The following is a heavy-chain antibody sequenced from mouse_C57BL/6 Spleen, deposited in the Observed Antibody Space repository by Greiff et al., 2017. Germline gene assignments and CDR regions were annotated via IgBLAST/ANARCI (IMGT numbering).Heavy chain of an antibody. Sequence: QVQLQQPGAELVMPGASVKLSCKASGYTFTSYWMHWVKQRPGQGLEWIGEIDPSDSYTNYNQKFKGKSTLTADKSSSTAYMQRSSLTSEDSAVYYCARRGAQATLDYAMDYWGQGTSVTVSS. CDR3: ARRGAQATLDYAMDY. CDR2: IDPSDSYT. V-gene: IGHV1-69*01. D-gene: IGHD3-2*02. CDR1: GYTFTSYW. J-gene: IGHJ4*01.